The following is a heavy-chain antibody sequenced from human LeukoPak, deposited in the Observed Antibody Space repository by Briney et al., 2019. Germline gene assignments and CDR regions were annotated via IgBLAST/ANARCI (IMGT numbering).Heavy chain of an antibody. D-gene: IGHD1-1*01. CDR3: VRLQPNTGEWAFDI. CDR1: GGSISTYY. Sequence: PSETLSLTCTVSGGSISTYYWSWIRQPPGEGLEWIGYISNSGTTNYNSSLKSRVTISVDTSKNQLSLKLSSVTAADTAVYHCVRLQPNTGEWAFDIWGQGTMVSVSS. V-gene: IGHV4-59*01. J-gene: IGHJ3*02. CDR2: ISNSGTT.